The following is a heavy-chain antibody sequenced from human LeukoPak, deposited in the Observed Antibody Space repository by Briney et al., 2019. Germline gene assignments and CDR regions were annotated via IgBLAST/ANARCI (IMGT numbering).Heavy chain of an antibody. V-gene: IGHV4-4*07. CDR1: GDSINRYL. CDR3: ARQSDSGGYFEY. D-gene: IGHD2-15*01. CDR2: IYDSGTT. Sequence: SETLSLTCTVSGDSINRYLWTWIRQPAGGGLEWIGRIYDSGTTNYKPSLKSRVSMSVETPKNQFSLRLSSVTAADTAVYYCARQSDSGGYFEYWGQGIRVTVSS. J-gene: IGHJ4*01.